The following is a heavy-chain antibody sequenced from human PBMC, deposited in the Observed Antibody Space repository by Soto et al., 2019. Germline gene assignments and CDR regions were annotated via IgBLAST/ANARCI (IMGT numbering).Heavy chain of an antibody. CDR3: ARGGLVGCMVRGRNYYYGMDV. D-gene: IGHD3-10*01. J-gene: IGHJ6*02. Sequence: QVQLVQSGAEVKKPGASVKVSCKASGYTFTSYDINWVRQATGQGLEWMGWMNPNSGNTGYAQKFQGRVSMTRNTSISTAYMELSSLRSEDTAGYYCARGGLVGCMVRGRNYYYGMDVWGQGTTVTGSS. CDR1: GYTFTSYD. V-gene: IGHV1-8*01. CDR2: MNPNSGNT.